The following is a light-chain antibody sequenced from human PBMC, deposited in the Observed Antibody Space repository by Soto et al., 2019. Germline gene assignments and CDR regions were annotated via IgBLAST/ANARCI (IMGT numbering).Light chain of an antibody. CDR1: SGVIGTYNL. CDR2: EVN. CDR3: CSFAGSGTGV. J-gene: IGLJ1*01. Sequence: QSVLTQPPSVHGSPGQSIAISCTGTSGVIGTYNLVSWYQQHPGKAPKLMISEVNKRPSGVSDRFSGSKSGDTASLTISGLRTEDEADYYCCSFAGSGTGVFGTGTKVTVL. V-gene: IGLV2-23*02.